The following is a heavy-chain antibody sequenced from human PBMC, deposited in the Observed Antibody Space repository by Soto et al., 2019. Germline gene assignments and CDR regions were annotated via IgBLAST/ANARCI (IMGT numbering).Heavy chain of an antibody. CDR2: IYPGDSDT. Sequence: GESLKLSCKGSGYSFTSYWIGWVRQMPGKGLEWMGIIYPGDSDTSYSPSFQSQVTTSANKSISTAYLQWSSLKASDTAMYYCASQNSYYDSSGYIYFDYWGQGTLVTVSS. V-gene: IGHV5-51*01. J-gene: IGHJ4*02. CDR1: GYSFTSYW. CDR3: ASQNSYYDSSGYIYFDY. D-gene: IGHD3-22*01.